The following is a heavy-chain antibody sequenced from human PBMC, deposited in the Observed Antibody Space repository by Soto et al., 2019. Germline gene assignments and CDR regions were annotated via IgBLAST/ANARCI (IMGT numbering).Heavy chain of an antibody. J-gene: IGHJ4*01. D-gene: IGHD3-22*01. CDR2: ISGSGIDI. CDR3: ATEGVTNYSDYYCVL. CDR1: GFAFYYCN. Sequence: WGTLRLSCAASGFAFYYCNMNWVRQAPGRGLEWVSSISGSGIDIHFTDSVKGRFTISRDHAKTSLYLQMDSLRPEDTAVDYCATEGVTNYSDYYCVLGGHGALVTVSS. V-gene: IGHV3-21*01.